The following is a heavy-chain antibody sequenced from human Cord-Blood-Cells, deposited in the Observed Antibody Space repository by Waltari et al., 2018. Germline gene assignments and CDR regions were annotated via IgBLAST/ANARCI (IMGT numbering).Heavy chain of an antibody. D-gene: IGHD3-10*01. CDR1: GDTFTGHY. V-gene: IGHV1-2*04. Sequence: QVQLVQSGAEVKKPGAPVKVSCKASGDTFTGHYLHCVRQAPGQGLEWMGWINPNSGGTNYAQKFQGWVTMTRDTSISTAYMELSRLRSDDTAVYYCARDVGGFRELLVGNWFDPWGQGTLVTVSS. CDR2: INPNSGGT. CDR3: ARDVGGFRELLVGNWFDP. J-gene: IGHJ5*02.